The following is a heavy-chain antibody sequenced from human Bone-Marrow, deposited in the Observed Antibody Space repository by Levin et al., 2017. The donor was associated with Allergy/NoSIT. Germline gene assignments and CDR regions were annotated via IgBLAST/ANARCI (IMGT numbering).Heavy chain of an antibody. CDR1: GGSISSGDYY. CDR3: ARESGDCGGDCSIIHYGYFDR. D-gene: IGHD2-21*02. Sequence: SCTVSGGSISSGDYYWSWIRQPPGKGLEWIGYIYYSGSTYYNPSLKSRVTISVDTSKNQFSLKLSSVTAADTAVYYCARESGDCGGDCSIIHYGYFDRWGRGTLVTVSS. CDR2: IYYSGST. J-gene: IGHJ2*01. V-gene: IGHV4-30-4*01.